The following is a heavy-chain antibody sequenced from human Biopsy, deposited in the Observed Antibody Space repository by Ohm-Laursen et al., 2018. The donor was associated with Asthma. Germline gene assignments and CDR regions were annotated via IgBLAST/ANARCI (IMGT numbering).Heavy chain of an antibody. CDR2: ITSSGASV. Sequence: SLRLSCSASGFMFSDFVMTWVRQAPGKGLAWVSHITSSGASVSYADSVKGRFTISRDNSKNTLYLHMTRLMADDTAVYYCAKQLGIVLSYFVSWGQGTLVTVSS. J-gene: IGHJ4*02. D-gene: IGHD3-16*01. V-gene: IGHV3-23*01. CDR1: GFMFSDFV. CDR3: AKQLGIVLSYFVS.